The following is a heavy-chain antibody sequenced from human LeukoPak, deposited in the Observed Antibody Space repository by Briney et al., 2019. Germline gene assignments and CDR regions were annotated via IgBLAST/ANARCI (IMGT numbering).Heavy chain of an antibody. J-gene: IGHJ4*02. CDR2: IYYSGST. CDR1: GGSISSGDYC. Sequence: PSQTLSLTCTVSGGSISSGDYCWSWIRHPPGKGREWIGYIYYSGSTYYNPSLKRPFTITEATSQHQFSLKRSSVTAADTAVYYCARVHRIGVDGNQTEYWGQGTMVTVPS. V-gene: IGHV4-30-4*01. D-gene: IGHD6-19*01. CDR3: ARVHRIGVDGNQTEY.